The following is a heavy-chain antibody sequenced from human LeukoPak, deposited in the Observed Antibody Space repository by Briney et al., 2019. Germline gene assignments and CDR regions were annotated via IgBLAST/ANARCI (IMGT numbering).Heavy chain of an antibody. J-gene: IGHJ4*02. CDR3: ASGNGYSFSFDY. CDR1: RFAFSSSE. V-gene: IGHV3-48*03. CDR2: ISTSGNTK. Sequence: PGGSLRLSCAASRFAFSSSEMNWVGKAPGKGLEWVSYISTSGNTKYYADSVKGRFTISRDNAKNSLYLQLNSLRAEDTAVYYCASGNGYSFSFDYWGQGTLSPSPQ. D-gene: IGHD5-18*01.